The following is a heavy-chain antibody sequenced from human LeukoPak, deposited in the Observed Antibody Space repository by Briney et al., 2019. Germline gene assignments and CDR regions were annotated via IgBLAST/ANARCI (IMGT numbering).Heavy chain of an antibody. J-gene: IGHJ4*02. V-gene: IGHV3-23*01. D-gene: IGHD3-3*01. CDR3: AKGGEIYNFWSGYYDN. CDR2: ISASGSST. CDR1: GFTVSSNY. Sequence: GGSLRLSCAASGFTVSSNYMSWVRQAPGKGLEWVSGISASGSSTYYADSVKGRFTISRDNSKNTLYLQMNSLRAEDTAIYYCAKGGEIYNFWSGYYDNWGQGTLVTVSS.